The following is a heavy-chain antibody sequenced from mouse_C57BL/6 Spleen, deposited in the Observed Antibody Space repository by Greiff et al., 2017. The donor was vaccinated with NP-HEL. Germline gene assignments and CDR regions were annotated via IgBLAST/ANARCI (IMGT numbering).Heavy chain of an antibody. V-gene: IGHV1-15*01. Sequence: QVQLQQSGAELVRPGASVTLSCKASGYTFTDYEMHWVKQTPVHGLEWIGAIDPETGGTAYNQKFKGKAILTADKSSSTAYMELRSLTSEDSAVYYCTRSPYDYGSSYGYFDVWGTGTTVTVSS. D-gene: IGHD1-1*01. J-gene: IGHJ1*03. CDR2: IDPETGGT. CDR3: TRSPYDYGSSYGYFDV. CDR1: GYTFTDYE.